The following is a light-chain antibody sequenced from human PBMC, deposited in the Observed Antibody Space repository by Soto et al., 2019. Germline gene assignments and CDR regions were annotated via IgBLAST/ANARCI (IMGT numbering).Light chain of an antibody. Sequence: NFMLTQPHSVSESPGRTVTISCTRSGGSIASGLVQWYQVRPGSGPTTVISEDNHRPSGVPDRFSGSIDSSSNSASLTISGLKPEDEADYYCQSSQDDFWVFGGGTKVTVL. CDR1: GGSIASGL. CDR3: QSSQDDFWV. J-gene: IGLJ3*02. CDR2: EDN. V-gene: IGLV6-57*04.